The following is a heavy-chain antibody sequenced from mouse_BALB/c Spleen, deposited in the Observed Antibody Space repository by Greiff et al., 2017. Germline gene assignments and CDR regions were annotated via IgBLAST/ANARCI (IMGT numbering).Heavy chain of an antibody. V-gene: IGHV5-6-4*01. CDR2: ISSGGSYT. D-gene: IGHD1-1*01. Sequence: EVQVVESGGGLVKPGGSLKFSCAASGFTFSSYTMSWVRQTPEKRLEWVATISSGGSYTYYPGSVKGRFTISRDNAKNTLYLQMSSLKSEDTSMYYCTRDYYGSSQAWFAYWGQGTLVTVSA. J-gene: IGHJ3*01. CDR3: TRDYYGSSQAWFAY. CDR1: GFTFSSYT.